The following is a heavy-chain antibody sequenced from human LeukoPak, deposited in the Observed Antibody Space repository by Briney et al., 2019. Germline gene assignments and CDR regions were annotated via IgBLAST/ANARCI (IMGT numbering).Heavy chain of an antibody. D-gene: IGHD2-8*01. CDR2: INWNGGST. CDR1: GFTFDDYG. J-gene: IGHJ3*02. V-gene: IGHV3-20*04. CDR3: AREMGGYCTNGVCYRGDAFDI. Sequence: GGSLRLSCAASGFTFDDYGTSWVRQAPGKGLEWVSGINWNGGSTGYADSVKGRFTISRDNAKNSLYLQMNSLRAEDTALYYCAREMGGYCTNGVCYRGDAFDIWGQGTMVTVSS.